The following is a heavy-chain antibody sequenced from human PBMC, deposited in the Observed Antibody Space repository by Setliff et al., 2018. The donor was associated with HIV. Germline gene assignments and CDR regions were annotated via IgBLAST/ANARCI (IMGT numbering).Heavy chain of an antibody. J-gene: IGHJ4*02. CDR1: GGTFSSYS. CDR2: IIPIYGTP. CDR3: ARDHYYDSSGY. D-gene: IGHD3-22*01. Sequence: SVKVSCKASGGTFSSYSINWVRQAPGQGLEWMGGIIPIYGTPIYAQKFQGRVTITADESTSTAYMELSSLRSEDTAMYYCARDHYYDSSGYWGQGTLVTVSS. V-gene: IGHV1-69*13.